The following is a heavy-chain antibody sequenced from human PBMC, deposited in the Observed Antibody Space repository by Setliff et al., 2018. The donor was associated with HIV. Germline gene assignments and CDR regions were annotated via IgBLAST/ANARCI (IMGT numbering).Heavy chain of an antibody. V-gene: IGHV4-34*01. Sequence: SETLSLTCSVYGGSFTGYYWHWIRQPPGKGLEWIGEINPYGSTNYNRSLKSRVTISLDTSKNQFSLRLTSVTAADTAVYYCAREGGTGRSSWYGAYWYDPWGQGTLVTVSS. CDR3: AREGGTGRSSWYGAYWYDP. J-gene: IGHJ5*02. CDR1: GGSFTGYY. D-gene: IGHD6-13*01. CDR2: INPYGST.